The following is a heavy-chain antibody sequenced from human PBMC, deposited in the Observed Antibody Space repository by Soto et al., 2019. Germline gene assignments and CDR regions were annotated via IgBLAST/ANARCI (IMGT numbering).Heavy chain of an antibody. J-gene: IGHJ4*02. V-gene: IGHV1-3*01. CDR1: GYTFTSYA. Sequence: ASVKVSCKASGYTFTSYAMHWVRQAPGQRLEWMGWINAGNGNTKYSQKFQGRVTITRDTSASTAYMELSSLRPEDTAVYYCARDYGDYFFFDYWGQGTLVTVSS. CDR3: ARDYGDYFFFDY. D-gene: IGHD4-17*01. CDR2: INAGNGNT.